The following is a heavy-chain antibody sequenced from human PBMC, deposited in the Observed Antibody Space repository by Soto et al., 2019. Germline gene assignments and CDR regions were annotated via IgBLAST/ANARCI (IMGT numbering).Heavy chain of an antibody. D-gene: IGHD6-19*01. V-gene: IGHV3-23*01. J-gene: IGHJ4*02. CDR2: ISGSGGST. CDR3: AKVVGLAVAGITS. CDR1: GFTFSSYA. Sequence: EVQLLESGGGLVQPGGSLRLSCAASGFTFSSYAMSWVRQAPGKGLEWVSAISGSGGSTYYADSVKGRFTISRDNSKNTLYMQMNSLRAEDTAVYYCAKVVGLAVAGITSWGQGTLVTVSS.